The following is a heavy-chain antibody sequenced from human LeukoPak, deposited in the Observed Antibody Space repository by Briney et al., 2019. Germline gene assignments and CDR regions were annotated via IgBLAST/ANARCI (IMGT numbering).Heavy chain of an antibody. CDR3: ARAPKVRGVTQAHDY. CDR1: GYTFTGYY. Sequence: ASVKVSCKASGYTFTGYYMHWVRQAPGQGLEWMGWINPNSGGTNYAQKFQGRVTMTRNTSINTAYMELSRLRSDDTAVYYCARAPKVRGVTQAHDYWGQGTLVTVSS. D-gene: IGHD3-10*01. CDR2: INPNSGGT. V-gene: IGHV1-2*02. J-gene: IGHJ4*02.